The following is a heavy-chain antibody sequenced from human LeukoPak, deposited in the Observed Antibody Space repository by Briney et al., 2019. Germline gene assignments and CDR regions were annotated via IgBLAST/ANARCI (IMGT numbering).Heavy chain of an antibody. J-gene: IGHJ3*02. D-gene: IGHD6-13*01. V-gene: IGHV3-74*01. CDR2: ISSDGSLT. CDR1: GFTFSTYW. CDR3: ARDREAAARQPDAFDI. Sequence: GGSLRLSCAASGFTFSTYWMHWVRQAPGKGLVWVSYISSDGSLTNYADSVKGRFTISRDNAKNTLYLQMNSLRAEDTAVYYCARDREAAARQPDAFDIWGQGTMVTVSS.